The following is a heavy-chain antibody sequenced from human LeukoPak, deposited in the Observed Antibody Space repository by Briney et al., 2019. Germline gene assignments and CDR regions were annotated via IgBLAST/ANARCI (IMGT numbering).Heavy chain of an antibody. J-gene: IGHJ6*02. CDR2: IATAGDT. D-gene: IGHD6-13*01. V-gene: IGHV3-13*04. CDR3: ARGGIAEPMESYGMDV. CDR1: AFTLSSYD. Sequence: GWSLRLSCVASAFTLSSYDMHWVRQATGKGLEWFSTIATAGDTYYPGSVKGRFTISRENAKNSLYLQMNSLRAGDTAVYYCARGGIAEPMESYGMDVWGQGTTVTVSS.